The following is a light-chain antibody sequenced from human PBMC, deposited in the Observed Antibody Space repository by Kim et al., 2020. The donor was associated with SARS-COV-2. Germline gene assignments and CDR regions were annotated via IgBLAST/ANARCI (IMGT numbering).Light chain of an antibody. CDR1: QFSSTW. Sequence: LSASGGGRVPITCRASQFSSTWLAWYQQKPGKAPKLLFYKASSLESGVPSRFSGSGSGSEFTLTISSLHPDDFATYYCQQYNSYPTFGQGTKLEI. CDR2: KAS. V-gene: IGKV1-5*03. J-gene: IGKJ2*01. CDR3: QQYNSYPT.